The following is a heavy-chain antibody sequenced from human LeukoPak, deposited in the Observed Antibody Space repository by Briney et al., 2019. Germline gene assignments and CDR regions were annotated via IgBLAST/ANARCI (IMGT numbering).Heavy chain of an antibody. CDR3: ARVTSRPGAYGDHFDY. CDR2: VSYSGGT. Sequence: SETLSLTCIVSGDSISTYYWSRVRQPPGKGLEWIGHVSYSGGTNYNPSLKSRLTISVDTSKNQFSMKLSSVTAADTAVYYCARVTSRPGAYGDHFDYWGQGTLVTVSS. V-gene: IGHV4-59*01. J-gene: IGHJ4*02. CDR1: GDSISTYY. D-gene: IGHD4-17*01.